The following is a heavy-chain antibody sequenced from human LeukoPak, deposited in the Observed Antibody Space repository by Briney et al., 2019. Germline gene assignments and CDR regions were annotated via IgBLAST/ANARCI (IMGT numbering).Heavy chain of an antibody. Sequence: SETLSLTCAVYGGSFSGYYWSWIRQPPGKGLEWIGEINHSGSTNYNPSLKSRVTISVDTSKNQFSLKLSSVTAADTAVYYCARGNYYGSGIYLWGQGTLVTVSS. J-gene: IGHJ4*02. D-gene: IGHD3-10*01. CDR2: INHSGST. CDR3: ARGNYYGSGIYL. CDR1: GGSFSGYY. V-gene: IGHV4-34*01.